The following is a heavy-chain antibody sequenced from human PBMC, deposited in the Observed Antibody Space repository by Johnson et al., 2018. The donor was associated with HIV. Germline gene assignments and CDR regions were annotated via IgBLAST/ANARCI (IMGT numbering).Heavy chain of an antibody. CDR1: GFTVSSNY. CDR2: IYSGGST. J-gene: IGHJ3*02. V-gene: IGHV3-53*01. D-gene: IGHD3/OR15-3a*01. Sequence: VQLVESGGRVVQPGRSLRLSCAASGFTVSSNYMSWVRQAPGKGLEWVSVIYSGGSTYYADSVKGRFTISRDNSKNTLYLQMNSLRAEDTAVYYCARFGLDAFDIWGQGTMVTVSS. CDR3: ARFGLDAFDI.